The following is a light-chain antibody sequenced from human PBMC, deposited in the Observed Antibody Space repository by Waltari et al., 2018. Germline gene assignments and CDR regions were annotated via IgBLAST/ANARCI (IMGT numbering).Light chain of an antibody. V-gene: IGLV2-14*01. J-gene: IGLJ3*02. CDR3: SSYTTSGSLV. Sequence: QSALTQPASVSGSPGQSITISCTGTSSDVGAYNYVSWYQQYPGTAPKLMIYAARNRPSGLSDRFSGSKAGNTASLTISGLRAEDEADYYCSSYTTSGSLVFGEGTKVTV. CDR2: AAR. CDR1: SSDVGAYNY.